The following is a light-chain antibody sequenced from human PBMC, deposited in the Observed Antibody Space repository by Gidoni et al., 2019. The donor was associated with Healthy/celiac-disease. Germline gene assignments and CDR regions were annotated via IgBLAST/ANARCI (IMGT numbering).Light chain of an antibody. J-gene: IGKJ3*01. CDR2: DAS. Sequence: EIVLTQSPATLSVSPGERATLSCRASQSVSSYLAWYQQKPGQAPRLLIYDASNRATGSPARFRGSGSGTAFTLTISSLEPEDFAVYYCQQRSNWPPLTFGPGTKVDIK. CDR3: QQRSNWPPLT. CDR1: QSVSSY. V-gene: IGKV3-11*01.